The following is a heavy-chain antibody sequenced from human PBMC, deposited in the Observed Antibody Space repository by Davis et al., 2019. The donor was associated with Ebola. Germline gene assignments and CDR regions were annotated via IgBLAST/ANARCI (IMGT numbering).Heavy chain of an antibody. J-gene: IGHJ5*01. CDR3: ARTVLQGWFDP. Sequence: SETLSLTCTVSGGSISSYYWSCIRQPPGKGLEWIGYIYYSGSTNYNPSLKSRVTISVDTSKNHFSLKLSSVTAADTAVYYCARTVLQGWFDPWGQGTTVTVSS. CDR2: IYYSGST. V-gene: IGHV4-59*01. D-gene: IGHD2/OR15-2a*01. CDR1: GGSISSYY.